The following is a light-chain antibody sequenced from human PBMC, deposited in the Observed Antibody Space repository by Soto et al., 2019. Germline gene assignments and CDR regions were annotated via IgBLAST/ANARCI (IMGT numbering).Light chain of an antibody. CDR3: QQRSNWPPVT. V-gene: IGKV3-11*01. CDR1: QSVGYH. J-gene: IGKJ4*01. Sequence: EIVLTQSPATLSLSPGERATLSCRASQSVGYHLAWYQQKPGQAPRLLIYDASNRATGIPARFSGSGSGTDFTLAISSLEHEDFAVYYCQQRSNWPPVTFGGGTKVEIK. CDR2: DAS.